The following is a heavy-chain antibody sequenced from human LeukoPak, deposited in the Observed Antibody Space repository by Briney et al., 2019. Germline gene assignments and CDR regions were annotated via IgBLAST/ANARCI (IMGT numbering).Heavy chain of an antibody. CDR3: ARGQGYESYYYMDV. V-gene: IGHV3-30*04. CDR2: ISFDGVNT. CDR1: GFTFSTYA. D-gene: IGHD2-2*01. Sequence: GGSLRLSCAASGFTFSTYAIHWVRQAPGKGLEWVAVISFDGVNTFYADSVKGRFTISRDNSNNTVYLQMNNLRPEDTAVFYCARGQGYESYYYMDVWGKGTTVSVSS. J-gene: IGHJ6*03.